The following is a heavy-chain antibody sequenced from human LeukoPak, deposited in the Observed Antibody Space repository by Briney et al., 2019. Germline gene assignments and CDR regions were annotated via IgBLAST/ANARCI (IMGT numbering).Heavy chain of an antibody. J-gene: IGHJ4*02. CDR3: AKATGYLL. D-gene: IGHD1-14*01. CDR2: ISNSDGTT. CDR1: GFTFSSYA. Sequence: GGSLRLSCAVSGFTFSSYAMSWVRQAPGEGLEWVSTISNSDGTTYYADSVKGRFTISRDDSENTLSLQMNSLRAEDTAVYYCAKATGYLLWGQGTLVTVSS. V-gene: IGHV3-23*01.